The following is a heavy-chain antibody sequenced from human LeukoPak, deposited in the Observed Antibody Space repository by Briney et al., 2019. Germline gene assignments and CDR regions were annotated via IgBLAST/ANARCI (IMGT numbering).Heavy chain of an antibody. CDR1: GYTFTDYS. J-gene: IGHJ5*02. CDR3: ARDRSLGSFYKWFDP. V-gene: IGHV1-46*01. CDR2: INPSGDLT. D-gene: IGHD1-26*01. Sequence: ASVKVSCKASGYTFTDYSMHWVRQAPGQGLEWMAIINPSGDLTSYAQKFQGRVTMTRDTSTSTVYMELSSLRSEDTAVYYCARDRSLGSFYKWFDPWGQGTLVTVSS.